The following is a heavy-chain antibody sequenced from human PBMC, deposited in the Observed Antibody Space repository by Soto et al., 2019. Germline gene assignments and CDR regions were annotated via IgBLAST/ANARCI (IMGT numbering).Heavy chain of an antibody. J-gene: IGHJ4*02. D-gene: IGHD3-22*01. Sequence: QVQLQESGPGLVKPSQTLSLTCTVSGGSISSGGYYWSWIRQHPGKGLEWIGYIYYSGSTYYNPSLKSRVTISVDTSKNQFSLKLSSVTAADTAVYYCAREGHDSSGYYSVFGYWGQGTLVTVSS. CDR3: AREGHDSSGYYSVFGY. CDR1: GGSISSGGYY. V-gene: IGHV4-31*03. CDR2: IYYSGST.